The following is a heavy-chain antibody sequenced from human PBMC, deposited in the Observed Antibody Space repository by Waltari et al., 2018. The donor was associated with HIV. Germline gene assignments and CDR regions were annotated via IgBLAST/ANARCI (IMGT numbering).Heavy chain of an antibody. CDR2: INPNSGGT. CDR3: ARDPARLRLDYYYYYGMDV. D-gene: IGHD3-22*01. CDR1: GYTFTGYY. J-gene: IGHJ6*02. Sequence: QSGAEVKKPGASVKVSCKASGYTFTGYYMHWVRQAPGQGLEWMGWINPNSGGTNYAQKFQGRVTMTRDTSISTAYMELSRLRSDDTAVYYCARDPARLRLDYYYYYGMDVWGQGTTVTVSS. V-gene: IGHV1-2*02.